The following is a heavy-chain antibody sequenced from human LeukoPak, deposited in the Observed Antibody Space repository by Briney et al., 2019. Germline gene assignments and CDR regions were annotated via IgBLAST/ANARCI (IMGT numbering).Heavy chain of an antibody. Sequence: GASVKVSCKASGYTFTNYYIHWVRHAPGQGPEWMGMISPSDGNTNYAQKFQGRVTMTRDTSTSTVYMELTSLRSEDTAVYYCAREEVGGYFDYWGQGSLVTVSS. CDR1: GYTFTNYY. D-gene: IGHD2-15*01. CDR2: ISPSDGNT. J-gene: IGHJ4*02. CDR3: AREEVGGYFDY. V-gene: IGHV1-46*01.